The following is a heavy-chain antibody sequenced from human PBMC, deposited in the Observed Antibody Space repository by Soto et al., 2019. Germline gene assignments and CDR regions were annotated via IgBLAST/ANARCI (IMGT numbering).Heavy chain of an antibody. V-gene: IGHV3-33*01. J-gene: IGHJ5*02. CDR1: GFTFSSYG. D-gene: IGHD4-17*01. CDR2: IWYDGSNK. Sequence: GGSLRLSCAASGFTFSSYGMHWVRQAPGKGLEWAAVIWYDGSNKYYADSVKGRFTISRDNSKNTLYLQMNSLRAEDTAVYYCVGATGLYWFDPWGQGTLVTVSS. CDR3: VGATGLYWFDP.